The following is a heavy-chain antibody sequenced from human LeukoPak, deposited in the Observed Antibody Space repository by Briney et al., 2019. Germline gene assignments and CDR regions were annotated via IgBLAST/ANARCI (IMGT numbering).Heavy chain of an antibody. V-gene: IGHV1-69*04. J-gene: IGHJ4*02. D-gene: IGHD4-23*01. CDR2: IIPILGIA. Sequence: GASVTVSCKASGGTFSSYAISWVRQAPGQGLEWMGRIIPILGIANYSQKFQGRVTITADKSTSTDYMELSSLRSEDTAVYYCARVSSNSRGDYFDYWGQGTLVTVSS. CDR1: GGTFSSYA. CDR3: ARVSSNSRGDYFDY.